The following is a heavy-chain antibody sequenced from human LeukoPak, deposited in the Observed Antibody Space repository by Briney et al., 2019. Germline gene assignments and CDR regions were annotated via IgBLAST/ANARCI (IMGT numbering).Heavy chain of an antibody. CDR1: VYSLNRYS. CDR3: ARAGAMQWFDP. CDR2: ISAYVVNT. J-gene: IGHJ5*02. Sequence: ASVKVSCMASVYSLNRYSLRWVRQAPGQGLEWMGWISAYVVNTKYAQRLQGRVTMTTDTSTSTAYMELRSLRSDDTAVYYCARAGAMQWFDPWGQGTLVTVSS. V-gene: IGHV1-18*01. D-gene: IGHD1-26*01.